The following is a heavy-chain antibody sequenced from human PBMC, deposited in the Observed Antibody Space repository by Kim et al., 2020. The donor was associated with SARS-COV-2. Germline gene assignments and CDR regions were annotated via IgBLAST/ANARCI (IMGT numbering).Heavy chain of an antibody. D-gene: IGHD3-16*01. Sequence: YYRPSLKSRVTRSADTSKNHFSLRLSFVTAADTAVYYCARSDSSYVYMDVWGKGTSVIVSS. V-gene: IGHV4-39*01. CDR3: ARSDSSYVYMDV. J-gene: IGHJ6*03.